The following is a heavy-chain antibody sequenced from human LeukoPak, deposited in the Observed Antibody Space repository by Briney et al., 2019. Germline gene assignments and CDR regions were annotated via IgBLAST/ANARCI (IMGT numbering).Heavy chain of an antibody. CDR1: GYTFTGYY. D-gene: IGHD4-11*01. J-gene: IGHJ4*02. CDR3: ARDDYSNHPADY. V-gene: IGHV1-2*02. Sequence: ASVKVSCKASGYTFTGYYMHWVRQAPGQGLEWMGWIYPNSGDTNYAQNFQGRVTMTRDTSVSTAYMELSRLRSDDTAVYYCARDDYSNHPADYWGQGTLVTVSS. CDR2: IYPNSGDT.